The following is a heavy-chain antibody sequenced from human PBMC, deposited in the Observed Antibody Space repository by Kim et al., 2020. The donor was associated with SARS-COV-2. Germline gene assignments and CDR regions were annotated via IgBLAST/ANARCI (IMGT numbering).Heavy chain of an antibody. J-gene: IGHJ6*02. CDR2: IRTKAKGGTT. CDR1: GFNFGDYV. Sequence: GGSLRLSCTTSGFNFGDYVVSWVRQAPGKGLEWIGFIRTKAKGGTTETAASVKDRFTISRDDSKSIAYMQMNSLKIEDTAIYYCSRDSQPYCGGACCAGGDVWGQGTTVTVSS. D-gene: IGHD2-21*02. CDR3: SRDSQPYCGGACCAGGDV. V-gene: IGHV3-49*04.